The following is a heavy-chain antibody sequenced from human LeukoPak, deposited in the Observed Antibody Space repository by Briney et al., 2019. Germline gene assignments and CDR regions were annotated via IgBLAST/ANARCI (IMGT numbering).Heavy chain of an antibody. D-gene: IGHD1-26*01. V-gene: IGHV1-69*13. J-gene: IGHJ4*02. CDR1: GGTFSSYA. CDR3: ARAYRRVGATTPDGY. CDR2: IIPIFGTA. Sequence: GASVKVSCKASGGTFSSYAISWVRQAPGQGLEWMGGIIPIFGTANYAQKFQGRVTITADESTSTAYMELSSLRSEDTAVYYCARAYRRVGATTPDGYWGQGTLVTVSS.